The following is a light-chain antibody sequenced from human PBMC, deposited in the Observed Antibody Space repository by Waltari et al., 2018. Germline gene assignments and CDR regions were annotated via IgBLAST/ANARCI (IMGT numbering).Light chain of an antibody. J-gene: IGLJ1*01. V-gene: IGLV2-23*02. CDR1: TSDVGMYDL. CDR3: CSYAGPTIPYV. CDR2: EVN. Sequence: QSVLTQPVSVSGSPGQSITIPCTGTTSDVGMYDLVPWYQQHPGSAHRLLIYEVNKKPTRTSRRFSASKPGTTASLTISELHAEDEADYSCCSYAGPTIPYVFGSGTKVTVL.